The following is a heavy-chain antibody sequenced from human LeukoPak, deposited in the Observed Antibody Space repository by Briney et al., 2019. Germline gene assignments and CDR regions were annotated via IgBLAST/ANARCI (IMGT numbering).Heavy chain of an antibody. CDR1: GGSISSSSYY. J-gene: IGHJ4*02. V-gene: IGHV4-39*07. Sequence: SETLSLTCTVSGGSISSSSYYWGWIRQPPGKGLEWIGSMYYSGSTHYNPSLKSRVTISVDTSKNQFSLKLSSVTAADTAVYYCARNDYGDLDYWGQGTLVTVSS. CDR3: ARNDYGDLDY. CDR2: MYYSGST. D-gene: IGHD4-17*01.